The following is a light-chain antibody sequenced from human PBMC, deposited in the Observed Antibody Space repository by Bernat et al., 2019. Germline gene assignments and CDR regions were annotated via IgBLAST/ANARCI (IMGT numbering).Light chain of an antibody. CDR1: QTISSNF. CDR2: GVS. V-gene: IGKV3-20*01. J-gene: IGKJ1*01. CDR3: QQYDGSPRT. Sequence: ESVLTQSPGTLSVSPGERVTLSCRASQTISSNFLAWYQQKAGRAPRVLIYGVSTRASGIPDRFSGSGSGTDFTLTISRLEPDDIAVYYCQQYDGSPRTFGQGTKVE.